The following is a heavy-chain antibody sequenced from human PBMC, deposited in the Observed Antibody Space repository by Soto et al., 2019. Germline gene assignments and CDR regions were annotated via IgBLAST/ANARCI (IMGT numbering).Heavy chain of an antibody. V-gene: IGHV1-3*01. Sequence: ASVKVSCKASGYTFTSYAMHWVRQAPGQRLEWMGWINAGNGNTKYSQKFQGRVTITRDTSARTAYMELSSLRSEDTAVYYCTRGGRESNWNDGNFEYWGQGTQVTVSS. D-gene: IGHD1-20*01. CDR3: TRGGRESNWNDGNFEY. J-gene: IGHJ4*02. CDR2: INAGNGNT. CDR1: GYTFTSYA.